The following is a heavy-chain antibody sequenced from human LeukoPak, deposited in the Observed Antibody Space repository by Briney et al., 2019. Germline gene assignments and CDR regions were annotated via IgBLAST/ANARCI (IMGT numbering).Heavy chain of an antibody. V-gene: IGHV3-66*01. D-gene: IGHD3-22*01. Sequence: GGSLRLSCAASGFTVSSNYMSWVRQAPGKGLEWVSVIYSGGSTYYADSVKGRFTISRDNSKNTLYLQMNSLRAEDTAVYYCARDNPGQYYYDSSGYYFSYWGQGTLVTVSS. CDR2: IYSGGST. CDR1: GFTVSSNY. CDR3: ARDNPGQYYYDSSGYYFSY. J-gene: IGHJ4*02.